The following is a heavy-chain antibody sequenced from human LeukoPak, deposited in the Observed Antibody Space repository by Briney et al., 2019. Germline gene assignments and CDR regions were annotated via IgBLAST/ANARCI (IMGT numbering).Heavy chain of an antibody. CDR3: ARDGCTYGVCSNWFDP. CDR1: GGSISSYY. V-gene: IGHV4-59*01. J-gene: IGHJ5*02. D-gene: IGHD2-8*01. CDR2: TYYSGST. Sequence: PSETLSLTCTLSGGSISSYYWSWIRQPPGRGLEWLGYTYYSGSTNFNPSRKSRVTISVDTSKNQFSLKLSSVTAADTAVYYCARDGCTYGVCSNWFDPWGQGTLVTVSS.